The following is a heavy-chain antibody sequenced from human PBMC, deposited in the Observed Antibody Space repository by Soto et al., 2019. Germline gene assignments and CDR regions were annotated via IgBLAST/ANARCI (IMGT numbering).Heavy chain of an antibody. CDR1: GFTFNNYA. Sequence: EVQLLESGGGLVQPGGSLRLSCAASGFTFNNYAMTWVRQAPGKGLEWVSTISGSDDSTYYEDSVKGRLTIPRDNSKNALYLQMSSLRAEDTARYYCVKDWTCDTGPCMDVWGQGTTVTVSS. CDR2: ISGSDDST. CDR3: VKDWTCDTGPCMDV. V-gene: IGHV3-23*01. J-gene: IGHJ6*01. D-gene: IGHD3-3*01.